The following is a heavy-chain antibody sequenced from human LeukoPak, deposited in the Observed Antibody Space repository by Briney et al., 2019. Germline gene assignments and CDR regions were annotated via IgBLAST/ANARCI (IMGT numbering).Heavy chain of an antibody. Sequence: LGGSLRLSCAASGSNYSSYTMNWVRQARGMGLEWLSYISASRGITYYADSVKGRFTISRDTAKNSLYIQMKSLRAEDTAVYYCVRGSLASGVVVYYYYYLDVWGKGTTVTVSS. CDR1: GSNYSSYT. D-gene: IGHD3-3*01. CDR3: VRGSLASGVVVYYYYYLDV. V-gene: IGHV3-48*01. J-gene: IGHJ6*03. CDR2: ISASRGIT.